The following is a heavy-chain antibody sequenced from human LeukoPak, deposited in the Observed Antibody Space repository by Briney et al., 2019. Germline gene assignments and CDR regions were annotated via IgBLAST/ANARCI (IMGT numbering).Heavy chain of an antibody. CDR1: GFTVSSNY. CDR2: ITSSSSYI. CDR3: AREYMINHPHGADY. Sequence: KSGGSLRLSCAASGFTVSSNYMSWVRQAPGKGLEWVSSITSSSSYIYYADSVKGRFTISRDNAKNSLYLQMNSLRAEDTAVYYCAREYMINHPHGADYWGQGTLVTVSS. D-gene: IGHD3-22*01. J-gene: IGHJ4*02. V-gene: IGHV3-21*01.